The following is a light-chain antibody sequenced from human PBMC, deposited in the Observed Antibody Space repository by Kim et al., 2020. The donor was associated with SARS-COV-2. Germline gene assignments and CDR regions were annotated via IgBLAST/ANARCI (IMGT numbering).Light chain of an antibody. CDR3: QQYDTSSIT. Sequence: SYLAWFQQKPGLAPRLVIFDVSKRATGIPDRFSGSGSGTDFTLTITRLEPEDFAVYYCQQYDTSSITFGQGTRLEIK. V-gene: IGKV3D-20*01. CDR2: DVS. J-gene: IGKJ5*01. CDR1: SY.